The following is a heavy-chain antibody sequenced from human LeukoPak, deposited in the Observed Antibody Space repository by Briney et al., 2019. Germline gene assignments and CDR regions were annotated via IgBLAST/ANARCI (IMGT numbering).Heavy chain of an antibody. V-gene: IGHV4-59*01. CDR3: ARDKWYSLRSYAFDI. CDR2: IYYSGST. D-gene: IGHD2-21*01. Sequence: SETLSLTCTVSGGSISSYYWSWIRQPPGKWLEWIGYIYYSGSTNYNPSLKSRVTISVDTSKNQFSLKLSSVTAADTAVYYCARDKWYSLRSYAFDIWGQGTMVTVSS. CDR1: GGSISSYY. J-gene: IGHJ3*02.